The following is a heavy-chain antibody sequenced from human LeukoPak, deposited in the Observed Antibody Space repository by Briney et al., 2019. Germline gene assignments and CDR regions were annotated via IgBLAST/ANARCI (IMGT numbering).Heavy chain of an antibody. CDR2: ISAYNGNT. Sequence: ASVKVSCKASGLTFTNDYIHWVRQAPGHGLEWMGWISAYNGNTNYAQKLQGRVTMTTDTSTSTAYIELRSLRSDDTAVYYCARGGSYFGTKAFDIWGQGTMVTVSS. D-gene: IGHD1-26*01. V-gene: IGHV1-18*04. CDR1: GLTFTNDY. J-gene: IGHJ3*02. CDR3: ARGGSYFGTKAFDI.